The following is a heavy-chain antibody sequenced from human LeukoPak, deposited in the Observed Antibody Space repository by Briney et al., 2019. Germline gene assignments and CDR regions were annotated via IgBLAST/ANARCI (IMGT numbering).Heavy chain of an antibody. J-gene: IGHJ4*02. CDR1: GFTFSSYW. CDR3: AKRDVYYYGSGSYPYFDY. Sequence: GGSLRLSCAASGFTFSSYWMHWVRQAPGKGLVWVSRINSDGSSTSYADSVKGRFTISRDNAKNTLYLQMNSLRAEDTAVYYCAKRDVYYYGSGSYPYFDYWGQGTLVTVSS. CDR2: INSDGSST. V-gene: IGHV3-74*01. D-gene: IGHD3-10*01.